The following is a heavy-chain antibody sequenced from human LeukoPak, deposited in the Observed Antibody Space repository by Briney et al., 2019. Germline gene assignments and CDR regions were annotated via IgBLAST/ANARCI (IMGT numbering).Heavy chain of an antibody. CDR3: ARDLSGRSTAVDY. CDR1: GYTFTGHY. CDR2: INPNSGGT. D-gene: IGHD1-26*01. J-gene: IGHJ4*02. V-gene: IGHV1-2*02. Sequence: ASVKVSCKASGYTFTGHYMHWVRQARGQGLEWMGWINPNSGGTNYAEKFQGRVTLTRDTSINTAYMELSRLTSDDTAVYYCARDLSGRSTAVDYWGQGTLVTVSS.